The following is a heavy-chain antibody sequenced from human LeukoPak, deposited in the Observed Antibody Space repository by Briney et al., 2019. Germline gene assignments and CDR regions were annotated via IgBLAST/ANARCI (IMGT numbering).Heavy chain of an antibody. D-gene: IGHD6-19*01. CDR1: GYTFIRYY. J-gene: IGHJ4*02. Sequence: ASVKVSCKASGYTFIRYYMYWVRQAPGQGLEWMGWISAYNGNTNYAQKLQGRVTMTTDTSTSTAYMELRSLRSDDTAVYYCARESSDSGWFLFDYWGQGTLVTVSS. CDR2: ISAYNGNT. V-gene: IGHV1-18*04. CDR3: ARESSDSGWFLFDY.